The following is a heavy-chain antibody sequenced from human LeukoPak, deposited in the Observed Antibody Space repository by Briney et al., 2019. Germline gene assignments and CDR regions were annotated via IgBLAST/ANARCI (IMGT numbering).Heavy chain of an antibody. Sequence: GASVKVSCKASGYTFTGYYMHWVRQAPGQGLEWMGRINPNSGGTNYAQKFQGRVTMTRDTSISTAYMELSRLRSDDTAVYYCARNIGSYYYDSRFDYWGQGTLVTVSS. V-gene: IGHV1-2*06. CDR2: INPNSGGT. CDR3: ARNIGSYYYDSRFDY. J-gene: IGHJ4*02. D-gene: IGHD3-22*01. CDR1: GYTFTGYY.